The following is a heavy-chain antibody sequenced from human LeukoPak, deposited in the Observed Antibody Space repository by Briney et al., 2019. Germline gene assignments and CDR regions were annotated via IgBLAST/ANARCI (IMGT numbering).Heavy chain of an antibody. Sequence: PSETLSLTCTVSGGSISSGGYYWSWIRQHPGKGLEWLGYIYYSGSTYYNPSLKSRVTISVDTSKNQFSLKLSSVTAADTAVYYCARDRLANWFDPWGQGTLVTVSS. V-gene: IGHV4-31*03. CDR3: ARDRLANWFDP. CDR2: IYYSGST. J-gene: IGHJ5*02. CDR1: GGSISSGGYY.